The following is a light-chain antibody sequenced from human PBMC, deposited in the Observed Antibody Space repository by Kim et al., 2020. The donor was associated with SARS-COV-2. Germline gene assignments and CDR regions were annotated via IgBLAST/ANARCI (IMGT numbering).Light chain of an antibody. CDR1: QSVSSN. Sequence: VSPGERAALSCRASQSVSSNLAWYQLKPGQAPRLLIYRASTRATGIPARFSGSGSGTEFTLTISSLQSEDFAVYYCQQYNNWPPYTFGQGTKLEI. CDR2: RAS. CDR3: QQYNNWPPYT. V-gene: IGKV3-15*01. J-gene: IGKJ2*01.